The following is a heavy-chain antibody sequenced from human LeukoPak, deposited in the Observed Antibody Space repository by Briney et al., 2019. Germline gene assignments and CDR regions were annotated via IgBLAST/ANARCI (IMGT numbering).Heavy chain of an antibody. CDR1: GFTFSSYW. CDR2: INSDGSST. Sequence: GRSLRLSCAASGFTFSSYWMHWVRQAPGKGLVWVSRINSDGSSTSYADSVKGRFTISRDNAKNTLYLQMNSLRAEDTAVYYCARGRGYCSSTSCFNWFDPWGQGTLVTVSS. D-gene: IGHD2-2*01. CDR3: ARGRGYCSSTSCFNWFDP. V-gene: IGHV3-74*01. J-gene: IGHJ5*02.